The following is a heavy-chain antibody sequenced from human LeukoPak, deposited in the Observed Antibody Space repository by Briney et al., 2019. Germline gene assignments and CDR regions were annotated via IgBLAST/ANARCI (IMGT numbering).Heavy chain of an antibody. D-gene: IGHD1-14*01. J-gene: IGHJ6*02. V-gene: IGHV3-23*01. CDR2: ITASGDTT. Sequence: PGGSLTLSCAASDFTFSYYAMQWVRQAPGKGLEWVSGITASGDTTYYTDSVKGRFTISRDNSKNTLYLQMNSLRAEDTAVYYCAKYLTARGPPYALEVWGQGTTVTVSS. CDR3: AKYLTARGPPYALEV. CDR1: DFTFSYYA.